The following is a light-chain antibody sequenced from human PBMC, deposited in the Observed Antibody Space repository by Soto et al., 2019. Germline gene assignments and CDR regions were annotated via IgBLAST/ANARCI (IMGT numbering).Light chain of an antibody. Sequence: EIVLTQSPGTLSLSPGERATLSCRASPSVSSSYLAWYQHKPGRAPRPLIDGTSSRATGIPDRVSGSGSGTDFTLTISRLEPEDLAVYYCQQYCILVTFGQGTKVEI. J-gene: IGKJ1*01. CDR2: GTS. V-gene: IGKV3-20*01. CDR3: QQYCILVT. CDR1: PSVSSSY.